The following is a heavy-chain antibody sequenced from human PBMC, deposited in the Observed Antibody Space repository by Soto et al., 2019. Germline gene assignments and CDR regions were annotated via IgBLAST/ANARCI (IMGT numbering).Heavy chain of an antibody. Sequence: SETLSLTCTVSGGSISSYYWSWIRQPPGKGLEWIGYIYYSGSTNYNPSLKSRVTISVDTPKNQFSLKLSSVTAADTAVYYCARMGAAAGNDYWGQGTLVTVSS. CDR2: IYYSGST. CDR3: ARMGAAAGNDY. V-gene: IGHV4-59*01. J-gene: IGHJ4*02. CDR1: GGSISSYY. D-gene: IGHD6-13*01.